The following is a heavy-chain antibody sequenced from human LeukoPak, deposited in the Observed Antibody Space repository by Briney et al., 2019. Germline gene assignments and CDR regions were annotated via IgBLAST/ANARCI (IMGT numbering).Heavy chain of an antibody. D-gene: IGHD5-18*01. V-gene: IGHV3-49*04. CDR3: ARGPIQLWIHNAMDV. CDR1: GFTSGDHA. J-gene: IGHJ6*02. Sequence: GGSLRLSCTGSGFTSGDHAMSWVRQAPGTGLEWVGFIRSKAYRGTTEYAASVKGRFTTSRDDSASIAYLQMNSLRTEDTAVYYCARGPIQLWIHNAMDVWGQGTTVTVSS. CDR2: IRSKAYRGTT.